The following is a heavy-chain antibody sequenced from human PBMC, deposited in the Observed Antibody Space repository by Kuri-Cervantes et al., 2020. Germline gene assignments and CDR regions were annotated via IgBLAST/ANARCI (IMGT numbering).Heavy chain of an antibody. J-gene: IGHJ4*02. Sequence: ASVKVSCKASGYTFTSYYMHRVRQAPGQGLEWMGTINPNGGSATYAQSFQDRVTITREMSTTRVYMELTSLRSAETAVYYWARIRPVPDWGQGTLVTVSS. D-gene: IGHD3-10*01. V-gene: IGHV1-46*01. CDR2: INPNGGSA. CDR1: GYTFTSYY. CDR3: ARIRPVPD.